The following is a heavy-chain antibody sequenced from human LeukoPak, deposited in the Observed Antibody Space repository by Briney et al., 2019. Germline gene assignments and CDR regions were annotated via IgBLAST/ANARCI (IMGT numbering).Heavy chain of an antibody. CDR1: GGSFSGYY. CDR3: ARGGYCSSTSCYELDY. D-gene: IGHD2-2*01. V-gene: IGHV4-34*01. CDR2: INHSGST. J-gene: IGHJ4*02. Sequence: PSETLSLTCAVYGGSFSGYYWSWIRQPPGKGLEWIGEINHSGSTNYNPSLKSRVTISVDTSKNQFSPKLSSVTAADTAVYYCARGGYCSSTSCYELDYWGQGTLVTVSS.